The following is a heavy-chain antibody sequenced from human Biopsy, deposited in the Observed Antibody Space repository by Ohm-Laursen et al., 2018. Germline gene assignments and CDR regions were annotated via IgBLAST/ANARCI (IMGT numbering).Heavy chain of an antibody. V-gene: IGHV1-2*02. CDR3: ARELGDFWGGRQFDF. CDR2: IDPKSGGT. CDR1: AYSFGDHR. D-gene: IGHD3-3*01. J-gene: IGHJ5*01. Sequence: GASVKVSCKASAYSFGDHRIHWVRQAPGQGLEWMGWIDPKSGGTNYAQKFQGRATMTRDTSISTTYMELRRLTSGDTAVFYCARELGDFWGGRQFDFWGQGTLVTVSS.